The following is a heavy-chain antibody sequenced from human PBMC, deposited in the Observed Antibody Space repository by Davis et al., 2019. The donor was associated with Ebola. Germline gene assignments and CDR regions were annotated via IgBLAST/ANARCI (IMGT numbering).Heavy chain of an antibody. D-gene: IGHD3-10*01. Sequence: SETLSLTCTVSGGSISSGGYYWSWIRQHPGKGLEWIGYIYYSGSTYYNPSLKSRVTISVDTSKNQFSLKLSSVTAADTAVYYCAREEGLWFGESYYYYYGMDVWGQGTTVTVSS. CDR3: AREEGLWFGESYYYYYGMDV. V-gene: IGHV4-31*03. CDR1: GGSISSGGYY. J-gene: IGHJ6*02. CDR2: IYYSGST.